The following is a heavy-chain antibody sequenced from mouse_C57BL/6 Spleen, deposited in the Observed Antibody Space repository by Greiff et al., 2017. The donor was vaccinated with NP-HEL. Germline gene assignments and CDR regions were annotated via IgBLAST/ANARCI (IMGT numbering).Heavy chain of an antibody. CDR3: ARSYFGPLDY. J-gene: IGHJ2*01. V-gene: IGHV1-54*01. CDR1: GYAFTNYL. Sequence: QVQLQQSGAELVRPGTSVKVSCKASGYAFTNYLIEWVKQRPGQGLEWIGVINPGSGGTNYNEKFKGKATLTADKSSSTAYMQLSSLTSEDSAVYFCARSYFGPLDYWGQGTTLTVSS. CDR2: INPGSGGT. D-gene: IGHD2-10*01.